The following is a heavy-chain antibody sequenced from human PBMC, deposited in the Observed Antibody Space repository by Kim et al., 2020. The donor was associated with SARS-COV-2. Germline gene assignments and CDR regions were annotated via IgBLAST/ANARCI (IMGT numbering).Heavy chain of an antibody. D-gene: IGHD4-4*01. Sequence: LKSRVTISVDTSKNQFSLKLSSVTAADTAVYYCARVGLDYSKKEDWFDPWGQGTLVTVSS. V-gene: IGHV4-31*02. J-gene: IGHJ5*02. CDR3: ARVGLDYSKKEDWFDP.